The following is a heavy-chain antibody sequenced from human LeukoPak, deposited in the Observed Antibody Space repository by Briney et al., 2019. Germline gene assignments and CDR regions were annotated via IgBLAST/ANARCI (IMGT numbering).Heavy chain of an antibody. CDR2: ISGSGSTI. CDR3: ARVRSGYSHENYFDY. D-gene: IGHD5-18*01. Sequence: RGSLRLSCAASGFTFSSYEMNWVRQAPGKGLEWVSYISGSGSTIYYADSVKGRFTISRDNAKDSLYLQMNSLRAEDTAVYYCARVRSGYSHENYFDYWGQGTLVTVSS. CDR1: GFTFSSYE. V-gene: IGHV3-48*03. J-gene: IGHJ4*02.